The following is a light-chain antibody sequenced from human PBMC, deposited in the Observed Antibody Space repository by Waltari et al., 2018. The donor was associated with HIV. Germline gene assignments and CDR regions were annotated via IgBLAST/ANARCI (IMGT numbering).Light chain of an antibody. J-gene: IGLJ3*02. CDR3: SSYGDSLRVL. CDR2: DVT. V-gene: IGLV2-8*01. CDR1: SSDIGAYDF. Sequence: QSALTQPPSASGSLGQSVTISCTGSSSDIGAYDFVSWFHQHPHSAPKLLLYDVTRRPSTVSARFAGSRSGNAAFLTVAGLQPDDEATYFCSSYGDSLRVLFGGGTNVTVL.